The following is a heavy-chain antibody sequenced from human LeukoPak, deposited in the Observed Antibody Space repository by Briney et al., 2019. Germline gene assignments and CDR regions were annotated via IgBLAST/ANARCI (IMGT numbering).Heavy chain of an antibody. CDR1: GYTFTSYG. D-gene: IGHD6-13*01. V-gene: IGHV1-18*04. J-gene: IGHJ4*02. CDR3: ARGQGQQLLDPFDY. CDR2: ISAYNGNT. Sequence: ASVKVSCKASGYTFTSYGISWVRQAPGQGLEWMGWISAYNGNTNYAQKLQGRVTITADESTSTAYMELSSLRSEDTAVYYCARGQGQQLLDPFDYWGQGTLVTVSS.